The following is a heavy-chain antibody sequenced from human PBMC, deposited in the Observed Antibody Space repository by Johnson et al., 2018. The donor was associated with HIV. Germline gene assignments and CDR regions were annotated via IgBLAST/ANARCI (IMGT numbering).Heavy chain of an antibody. J-gene: IGHJ3*02. Sequence: QMLLVESGGGVVQSGRSLRLSCAASGFTFSTYGMHWVRQAPGKGLEWVAVIWFDGSNKYYADSVKGRFTISRDNSKNTLYLQMNSLRVEDTAVYYCARAPRPDAFDIWGQGTMVTVSS. V-gene: IGHV3-33*01. CDR3: ARAPRPDAFDI. CDR2: IWFDGSNK. CDR1: GFTFSTYG.